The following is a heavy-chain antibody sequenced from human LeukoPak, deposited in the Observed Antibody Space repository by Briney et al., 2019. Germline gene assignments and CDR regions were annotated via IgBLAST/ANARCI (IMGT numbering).Heavy chain of an antibody. V-gene: IGHV3-30*02. J-gene: IGHJ6*03. D-gene: IGHD3-3*01. CDR2: IRYDGSNK. CDR3: AKGSKEVLFTRDHYMDV. CDR1: GFTFSNYA. Sequence: GGSLRLSCAASGFTFSNYAMNWVRQAPGKGLEWVTFIRYDGSNKYYADSVKGRFTISRDNSKNTLYLQMNSLRAEDTAVYYCAKGSKEVLFTRDHYMDVWGKGTTVTISS.